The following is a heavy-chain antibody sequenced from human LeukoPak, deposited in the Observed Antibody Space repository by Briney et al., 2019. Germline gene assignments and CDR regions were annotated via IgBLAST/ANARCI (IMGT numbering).Heavy chain of an antibody. CDR2: IYPGDSDT. V-gene: IGHV5-51*01. CDR3: ARQEQPAIYYYYGMDV. Sequence: GESLKISCKGSGYSFTSYWIGWVRQMPGKGLEWMGIIYPGDSDTRYSPSFQGQVTISADKSISTAYLQWSSLKASDTAMYYCARQEQPAIYYYYGMDVWGQGTTATVSS. CDR1: GYSFTSYW. D-gene: IGHD1/OR15-1a*01. J-gene: IGHJ6*02.